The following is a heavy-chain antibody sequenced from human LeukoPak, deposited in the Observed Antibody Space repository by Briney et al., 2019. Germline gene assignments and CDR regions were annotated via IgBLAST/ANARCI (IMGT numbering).Heavy chain of an antibody. V-gene: IGHV3-9*01. Sequence: PGGSLRLSCAASGFTFDDYAMHWVRQAPGKGLEWVSGISWNSGSIGYADSVKGRFTISRDNAKNSLYLQMNSLRAEDTAIYYCTKGSVLTIFGMAWHAFDIWGQGTMVTVSP. CDR2: ISWNSGSI. CDR1: GFTFDDYA. J-gene: IGHJ3*02. D-gene: IGHD3-3*01. CDR3: TKGSVLTIFGMAWHAFDI.